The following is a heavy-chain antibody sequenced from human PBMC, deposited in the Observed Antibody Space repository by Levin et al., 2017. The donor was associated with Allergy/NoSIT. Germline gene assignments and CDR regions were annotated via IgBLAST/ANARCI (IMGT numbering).Heavy chain of an antibody. D-gene: IGHD5-12*01. CDR2: IDQDGSQK. Sequence: GESLKISCAATGFTFRDYWMTWVRQTPGRGLEWVANIDQDGSQKYYVDSVNGRFTISRDNAKNSVDLQMNYLRDDDTAVYYCARKLRGSSAYDAFDVWGHGTMVTFSS. CDR3: ARKLRGSSAYDAFDV. V-gene: IGHV3-7*03. J-gene: IGHJ3*01. CDR1: GFTFRDYW.